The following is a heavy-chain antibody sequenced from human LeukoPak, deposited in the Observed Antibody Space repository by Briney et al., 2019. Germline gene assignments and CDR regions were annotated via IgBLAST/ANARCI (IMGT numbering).Heavy chain of an antibody. D-gene: IGHD3-22*01. CDR1: GFTFSSYA. V-gene: IGHV3-23*01. J-gene: IGHJ4*02. Sequence: GGSLRLSCAASGFTFSSYAMSWVRQAPGKGLEWVSAISGSGGSTYYAGSVKGRFTISRDNSKNTLYLQMNSLRAEDTAVYYCAKEGRITMIVVVITGFDYWGQGTLVTVSS. CDR2: ISGSGGST. CDR3: AKEGRITMIVVVITGFDY.